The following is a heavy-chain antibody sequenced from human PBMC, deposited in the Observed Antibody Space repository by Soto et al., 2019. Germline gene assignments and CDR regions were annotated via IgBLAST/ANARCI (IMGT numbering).Heavy chain of an antibody. D-gene: IGHD1-20*01. CDR1: GFTFSDHY. CDR2: TRDRLNSYTT. CDR3: ARGRYNWNDGEFDY. Sequence: GGSLRLSCVVSGFTFSDHYMDWVRQAPGKGLEWVGRTRDRLNSYTTQYAASVRGRFTVSRDDSKNSLYLQMNSLKTEDTAVYYCARGRYNWNDGEFDYWGQGTLVTVSS. V-gene: IGHV3-72*01. J-gene: IGHJ4*02.